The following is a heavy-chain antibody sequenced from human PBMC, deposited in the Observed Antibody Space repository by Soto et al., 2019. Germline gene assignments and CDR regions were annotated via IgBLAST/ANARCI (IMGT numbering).Heavy chain of an antibody. CDR2: IYYSGST. V-gene: IGHV4-59*01. D-gene: IGHD6-13*01. CDR3: ARNPVAAAGGMDV. Sequence: SETLSLTCTVSGGSISSYYWSWIRQPPGKGLEWIGYIYYSGSTNYNPSLKSRVTISVDTSKNQFSLKLSSVTAADTAVYYCARNPVAAAGGMDVWGQGTTVPVS. CDR1: GGSISSYY. J-gene: IGHJ6*02.